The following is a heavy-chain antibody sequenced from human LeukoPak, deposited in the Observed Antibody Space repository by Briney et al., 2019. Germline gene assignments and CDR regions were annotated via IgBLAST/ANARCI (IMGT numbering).Heavy chain of an antibody. D-gene: IGHD3-3*01. CDR2: ISSSGSTI. CDR3: ARVDQYYDFWSGYYTGSGSPVGY. J-gene: IGHJ4*02. CDR1: GFTFSDYY. V-gene: IGHV3-11*01. Sequence: GGSLRLSCAASGFTFSDYYMSWIRQAPGKGLEWVSYISSSGSTIYYADSVKGRFTISRDNAKNFLYLQMNSLRAEDTAVYYCARVDQYYDFWSGYYTGSGSPVGYWGQGTLVTVSS.